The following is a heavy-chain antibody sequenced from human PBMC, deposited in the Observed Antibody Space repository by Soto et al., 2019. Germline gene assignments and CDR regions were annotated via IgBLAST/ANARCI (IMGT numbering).Heavy chain of an antibody. CDR2: INPNSGGT. V-gene: IGHV1-2*04. J-gene: IGHJ5*02. Sequence: XSVKVSCKASGYPFTGYYMHWVRQAPGQGLEWMGWINPNSGGTNYAQKFQGWVTMTRDTSISTAYMELSRLRSDDTAVYYCARPNYGDYSLDWFDPWGQGTLVTVSS. CDR3: ARPNYGDYSLDWFDP. D-gene: IGHD4-17*01. CDR1: GYPFTGYY.